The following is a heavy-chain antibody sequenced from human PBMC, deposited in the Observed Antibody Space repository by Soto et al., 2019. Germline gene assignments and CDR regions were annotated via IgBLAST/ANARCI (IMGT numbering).Heavy chain of an antibody. CDR3: ARGDATKIVVTTYYAMDV. D-gene: IGHD3-9*01. Sequence: GASVKVSCKASGYTFYSHSISWVRQAPGQGLEWMGGIIPVFGTANYAQKFQGRVTITADESTSIVYMDVTSLKSEDTAVYYCARGDATKIVVTTYYAMDVWGQGTTVTVSS. CDR2: IIPVFGTA. J-gene: IGHJ6*02. V-gene: IGHV1-69*13. CDR1: GYTFYSHS.